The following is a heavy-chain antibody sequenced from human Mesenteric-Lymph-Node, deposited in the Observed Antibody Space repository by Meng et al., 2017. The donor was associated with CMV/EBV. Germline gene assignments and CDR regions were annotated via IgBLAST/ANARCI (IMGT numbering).Heavy chain of an antibody. J-gene: IGHJ6*02. CDR2: IIPIFGTA. CDR1: GGTFSSYA. CDR3: ARTLFRYGGKGHYYYGMDV. Sequence: SVKVSCKASGGTFSSYAISWVRQAPGQGLEWMGGIIPIFGTANYAQKFQGRVTITTDESTSTAYMALSSLRSEDTAVYYCARTLFRYGGKGHYYYGMDVWGQGTTVTVSS. D-gene: IGHD4-23*01. V-gene: IGHV1-69*05.